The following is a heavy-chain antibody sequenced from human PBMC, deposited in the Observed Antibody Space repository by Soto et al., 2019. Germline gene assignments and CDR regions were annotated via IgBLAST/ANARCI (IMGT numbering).Heavy chain of an antibody. CDR2: IDPSDSYT. J-gene: IGHJ6*02. CDR3: ARRYCRSTHCPRSDYAMDV. D-gene: IGHD2-2*01. V-gene: IGHV5-10-1*01. Sequence: PGESLKISCKGSGYSFTNYWINWVRQMPGKGLEWMGKIDPSDSYTNYSPSFQGHVTISADKSITTAYLQWSSLEASDSAMYYCARRYCRSTHCPRSDYAMDVWGQGTTVTVSS. CDR1: GYSFTNYW.